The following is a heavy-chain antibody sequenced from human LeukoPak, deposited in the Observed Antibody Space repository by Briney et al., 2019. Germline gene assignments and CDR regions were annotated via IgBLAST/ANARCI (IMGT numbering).Heavy chain of an antibody. CDR1: GYTFTSYD. J-gene: IGHJ4*02. Sequence: ASVKVSCKASGYTFTSYDINWVRQATGQGLEWMGWMNPNSGNTGYAQKFPGRVTMTRNTSISTAYMELSSLRSEDTAVYYCARGNKRRNILTGYPDYWGQGTLVTVSS. CDR2: MNPNSGNT. V-gene: IGHV1-8*01. CDR3: ARGNKRRNILTGYPDY. D-gene: IGHD3-9*01.